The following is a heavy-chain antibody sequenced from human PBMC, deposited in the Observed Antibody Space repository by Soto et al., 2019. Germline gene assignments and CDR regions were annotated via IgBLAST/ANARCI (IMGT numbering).Heavy chain of an antibody. D-gene: IGHD2-15*01. J-gene: IGHJ3*02. Sequence: ETLSLTCTVSGVSISSSSYYWGWIRQPPGKGLEWIGSIYYSGSTYYNPSLKSRVTISVDTSKNQFSLKLSSVTAADTAVYYCAVAQLGYCSGGSCQGNDAFDIWGQGTMVTVSS. CDR3: AVAQLGYCSGGSCQGNDAFDI. CDR2: IYYSGST. V-gene: IGHV4-39*01. CDR1: GVSISSSSYY.